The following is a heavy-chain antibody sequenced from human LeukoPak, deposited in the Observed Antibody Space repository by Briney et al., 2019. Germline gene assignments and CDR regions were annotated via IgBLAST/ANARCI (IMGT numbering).Heavy chain of an antibody. V-gene: IGHV3-7*03. D-gene: IGHD6-6*01. J-gene: IGHJ4*02. CDR1: AFIFSGHW. CDR2: IKEDGSER. Sequence: GSLILSCEGSAFIFSGHWMNWVRQTPGKGLEWVASIKEDGSERQYVDSVKGRFTISRDNSKNMLYLQMNSLRAEDTAVYYCAKWKYSNSGTDDYWGQGTLVTVSS. CDR3: AKWKYSNSGTDDY.